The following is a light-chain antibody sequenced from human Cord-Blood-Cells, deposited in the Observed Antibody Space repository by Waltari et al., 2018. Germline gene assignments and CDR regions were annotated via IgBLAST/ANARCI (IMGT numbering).Light chain of an antibody. CDR2: DAS. J-gene: IGKJ1*01. CDR3: QQRSNWPPWT. CDR1: QGVSSY. Sequence: DIVLTQSPATLSLSPGERATLSCRASQGVSSYLAWYQQKPGQAPRLLIYDASNRATGIPARFSGSGSGTDFTLTISSLEPEDFAVYYCQQRSNWPPWTFGQGTKVEIK. V-gene: IGKV3-11*01.